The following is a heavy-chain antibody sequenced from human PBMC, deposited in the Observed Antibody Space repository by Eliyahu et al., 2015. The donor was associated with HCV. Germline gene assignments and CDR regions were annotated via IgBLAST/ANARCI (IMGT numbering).Heavy chain of an antibody. CDR3: ARDRWRLFDDYYGMDV. CDR1: GXXSTXYG. Sequence: QVQLVESGGGVVQPGGSXXIXXXASGXXSTXYGMHWIRQAPGKGLEWVAVMWYDGSQKYYADSVKGRFTMSSDSSKSTIYLQMNSLRVDDTAVYYCARDRWRLFDDYYGMDVWGQGTTVTVS. J-gene: IGHJ6*02. D-gene: IGHD3-10*01. V-gene: IGHV3-33*01. CDR2: MWYDGSQK.